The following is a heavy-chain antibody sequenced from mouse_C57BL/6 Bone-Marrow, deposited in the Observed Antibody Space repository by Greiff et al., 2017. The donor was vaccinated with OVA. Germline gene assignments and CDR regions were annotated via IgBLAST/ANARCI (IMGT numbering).Heavy chain of an antibody. J-gene: IGHJ4*01. CDR2: ISSGGSYT. CDR1: GFTFSSYG. CDR3: ARHWMDY. V-gene: IGHV5-6*01. Sequence: DVQLVESGGDLVKPGGSLKLSCAASGFTFSSYGMSWVRQTPDKRLEWVATISSGGSYTYYPDSVKGRFTISRDNAKNTLYLQMSSLKSEDTAMYYCARHWMDYWGQGTSVTVSS.